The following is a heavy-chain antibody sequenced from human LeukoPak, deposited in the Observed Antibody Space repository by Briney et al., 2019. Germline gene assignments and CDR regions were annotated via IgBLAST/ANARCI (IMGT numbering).Heavy chain of an antibody. CDR1: GSMYNYY. CDR3: AGGAAGKGDY. CDR2: IHYNGIT. J-gene: IGHJ4*02. V-gene: IGHV4-59*08. Sequence: KPSETLSLTCTVSGSMYNYYWSWIRQPPGKGLEWIGYIHYNGITNYSPSLKGRVTMSLDTSKNQVSLKLNSVSAADTDVYYCAGGAAGKGDYWGQGTLVSVSS. D-gene: IGHD6-13*01.